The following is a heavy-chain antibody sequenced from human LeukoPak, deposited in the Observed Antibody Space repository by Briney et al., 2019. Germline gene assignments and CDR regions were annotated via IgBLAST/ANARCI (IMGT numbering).Heavy chain of an antibody. Sequence: PSETLSLTCTVSGASISSYYWSWIRQPPGKGLEWIGYILYTGNTNYNPSLKSRVAISVDTSKNQFSLKLSSVTAADTAVYYCATTNLADYSFDSWGQGTLVTVSS. D-gene: IGHD4-11*01. V-gene: IGHV4-59*08. CDR2: ILYTGNT. J-gene: IGHJ4*02. CDR3: ATTNLADYSFDS. CDR1: GASISSYY.